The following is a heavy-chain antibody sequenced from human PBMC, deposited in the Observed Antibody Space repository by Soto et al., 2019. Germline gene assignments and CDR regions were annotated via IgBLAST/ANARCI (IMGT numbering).Heavy chain of an antibody. CDR3: ARGLYCSGGSCTGFDP. V-gene: IGHV3-7*04. CDR2: IKQDGSEK. D-gene: IGHD2-15*01. J-gene: IGHJ5*02. CDR1: GFTFSSYW. Sequence: EVQLVESGGGLVQPGGSLRLSCAASGFTFSSYWMSWVRQAPGKGLEWVANIKQDGSEKYYVDSVKGRFTISRDNAKNSLYLQMNSLRAEDTAVYYCARGLYCSGGSCTGFDPWGQGTLVTVSS.